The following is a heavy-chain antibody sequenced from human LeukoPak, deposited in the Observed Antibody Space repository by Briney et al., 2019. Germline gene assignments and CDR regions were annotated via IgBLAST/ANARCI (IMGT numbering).Heavy chain of an antibody. CDR2: IKQDGSEK. CDR1: GFTFSSYW. V-gene: IGHV3-7*01. Sequence: GGSLRLSCAASGFTFSSYWMSWVRQAPGKGLEWVANIKQDGSEKYYVDSVKVRFTISRDNAKNSLYLQMNSLRAEETAVYYCARRDVTVTTFYYYYYMDVWGKGTTVTVSS. D-gene: IGHD4-17*01. J-gene: IGHJ6*03. CDR3: ARRDVTVTTFYYYYYMDV.